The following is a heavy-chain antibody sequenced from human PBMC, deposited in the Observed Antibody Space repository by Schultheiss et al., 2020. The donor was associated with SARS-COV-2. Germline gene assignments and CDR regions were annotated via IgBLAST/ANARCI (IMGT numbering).Heavy chain of an antibody. CDR3: ARDRESSSWSFGMDV. J-gene: IGHJ6*02. CDR1: GYSISSGYY. D-gene: IGHD6-13*01. Sequence: SETLSLTCAVSGYSISSGYYWGWIRQPPGKGLEWIGSIYHSGSTYYNQSLKSRVTISVDTSKNQFSLKLSSVTAADTAVYYCARDRESSSWSFGMDVWGQGTTVTVSS. CDR2: IYHSGST. V-gene: IGHV4-38-2*02.